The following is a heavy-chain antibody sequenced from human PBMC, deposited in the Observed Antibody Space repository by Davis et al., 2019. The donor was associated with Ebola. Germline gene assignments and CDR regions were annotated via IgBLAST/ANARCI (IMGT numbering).Heavy chain of an antibody. CDR1: GFSSFNYA. D-gene: IGHD6-6*01. Sequence: GGSLRLSCAASGFSSFNYAMSWVRQAPGKGLEWVASISGSSNKNYADSVRGRFTISRDTSKNIMFLQMNSLRAEDTALYYCAKATIPGRPHYYYGMDVWGPGTTVTVS. CDR3: AKATIPGRPHYYYGMDV. CDR2: ISGSSNK. J-gene: IGHJ6*02. V-gene: IGHV3-23*01.